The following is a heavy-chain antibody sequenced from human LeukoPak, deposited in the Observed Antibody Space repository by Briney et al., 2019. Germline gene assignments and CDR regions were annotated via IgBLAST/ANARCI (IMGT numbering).Heavy chain of an antibody. CDR3: ARAYLEWLYNWFDP. CDR1: GGSISSSSYY. J-gene: IGHJ5*02. Sequence: SETLSLPCCVSGGSISSSSYYWGWIRPPPGKGLEWIGSIYYSGSTYYNPSLKSRVTISVDTSKNQFSLKLSSVTAADTAVYYCARAYLEWLYNWFDPWGQGTLVTVSS. CDR2: IYYSGST. V-gene: IGHV4-39*07. D-gene: IGHD3-3*01.